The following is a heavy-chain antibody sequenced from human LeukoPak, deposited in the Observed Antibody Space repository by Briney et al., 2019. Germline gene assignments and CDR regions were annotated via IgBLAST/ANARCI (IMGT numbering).Heavy chain of an antibody. V-gene: IGHV3-23*01. CDR1: GFTFNSYA. CDR2: ISGNGGST. J-gene: IGHJ6*03. CDR3: AKDLRVIVVTYYMDV. Sequence: GGSLRLSCAASGFTFNSYAMTWVRQAPGKGLEWVSSISGNGGSTYYTDSVKGRFTISRDNSKNTLYLQMNSLRAEDTAAYYCAKDLRVIVVTYYMDVWGRGPRPPSP. D-gene: IGHD2-2*01.